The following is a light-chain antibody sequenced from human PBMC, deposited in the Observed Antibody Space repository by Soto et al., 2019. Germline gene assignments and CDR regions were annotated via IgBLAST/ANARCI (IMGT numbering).Light chain of an antibody. J-gene: IGKJ4*01. Sequence: DIQMTQSPYSLSASVGDRVTITCRAGQYIGRYLNWYQQKPGKAPKLLIYAASSLHSGVPSRFSGSGSGTDFTLTISSLQPEDFATYSCQQTYRTPLTFGGGTKVDIK. V-gene: IGKV1-39*01. CDR3: QQTYRTPLT. CDR2: AAS. CDR1: QYIGRY.